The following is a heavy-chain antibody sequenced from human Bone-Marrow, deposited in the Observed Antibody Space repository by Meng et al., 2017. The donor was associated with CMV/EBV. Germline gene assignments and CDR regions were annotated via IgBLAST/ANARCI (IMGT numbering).Heavy chain of an antibody. V-gene: IGHV4-34*01. Sequence: QVQLHQGGAGLLQPSETLPLTCAVYGGSFSGYYWSWIRQPPGKGLEWIGEINHSGSTNYNPSLKSRVTISVDTSKNQFSLKLSSVTAADTAVYYCARAQAVAGRFCVYWGQGTLVTVSS. J-gene: IGHJ4*02. CDR2: INHSGST. CDR1: GGSFSGYY. CDR3: ARAQAVAGRFCVY. D-gene: IGHD6-19*01.